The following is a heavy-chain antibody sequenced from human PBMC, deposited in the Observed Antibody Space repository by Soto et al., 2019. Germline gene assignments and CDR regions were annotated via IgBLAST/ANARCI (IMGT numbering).Heavy chain of an antibody. CDR2: ISAYNGNT. Sequence: GASVKVSCKASGYTFTSYGISWVRQAPGQGLEWMGWISAYNGNTNYAQKLQGRVTMTTDTSTSTAYMELRSLRSGDTAVYYCARDRNGYYDILTGQNWFDPWGQGTLVTVSS. CDR1: GYTFTSYG. V-gene: IGHV1-18*01. D-gene: IGHD3-9*01. J-gene: IGHJ5*02. CDR3: ARDRNGYYDILTGQNWFDP.